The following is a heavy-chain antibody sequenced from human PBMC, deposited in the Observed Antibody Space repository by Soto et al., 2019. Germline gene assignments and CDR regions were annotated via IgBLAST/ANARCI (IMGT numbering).Heavy chain of an antibody. CDR3: AKEERYYDFWSGYDGMDV. CDR1: GFTFSSYA. V-gene: IGHV3-23*01. CDR2: ISGSGGST. J-gene: IGHJ6*02. D-gene: IGHD3-3*01. Sequence: AGGSLRLSCAASGFTFSSYAMSWVRQAPGKGLEWVSAISGSGGSTYYADSVKGRFTISRDNSKNTLYLQMNSMRAEDTAVYYCAKEERYYDFWSGYDGMDVWGQGTTVTVSS.